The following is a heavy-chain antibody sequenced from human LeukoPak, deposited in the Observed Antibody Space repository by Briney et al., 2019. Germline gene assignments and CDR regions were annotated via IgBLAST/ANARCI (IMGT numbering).Heavy chain of an antibody. Sequence: GESVKISCKGSGYRFTSYWIGWVRQMPGKGLEWMGSIYPGDSDTRYSPSFQGQVTISADKSITTAYLQWSSLKASDTAMYYCATPQVSGWKFDYWGQGTLVTVS. CDR1: GYRFTSYW. CDR3: ATPQVSGWKFDY. J-gene: IGHJ4*02. D-gene: IGHD6-19*01. V-gene: IGHV5-51*01. CDR2: IYPGDSDT.